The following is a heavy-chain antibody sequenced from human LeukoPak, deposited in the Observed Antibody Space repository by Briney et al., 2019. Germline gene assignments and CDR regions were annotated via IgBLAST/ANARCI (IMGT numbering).Heavy chain of an antibody. CDR2: IYHSGST. J-gene: IGHJ4*02. CDR1: GYSISSGYY. Sequence: SETLSLTCAVSGYSISSGYYWGWIRQPPGKGLEWIGSIYHSGSTYYNPSLKSRVTISVDTSKNQFSLKLSSVTAADTAVYYCGRAAQDIVVVPAAIHFDYWGQGTLVTVSS. V-gene: IGHV4-38-2*01. CDR3: GRAAQDIVVVPAAIHFDY. D-gene: IGHD2-2*01.